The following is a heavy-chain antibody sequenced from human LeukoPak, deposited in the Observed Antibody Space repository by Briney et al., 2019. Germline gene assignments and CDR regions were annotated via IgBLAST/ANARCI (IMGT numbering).Heavy chain of an antibody. V-gene: IGHV3-23*01. CDR1: GFTVSSNS. J-gene: IGHJ4*02. CDR3: AAGPYDGNTPFDY. CDR2: LSGSGAST. D-gene: IGHD4-23*01. Sequence: GGSLRLSCAASGFTVSSNSMSWVRQAPGRGLEWVSSLSGSGASTYYADSVKGRFTISGDNSKNTLYLQMNNLRAEDTALYYCAAGPYDGNTPFDYWGQGTLVTISS.